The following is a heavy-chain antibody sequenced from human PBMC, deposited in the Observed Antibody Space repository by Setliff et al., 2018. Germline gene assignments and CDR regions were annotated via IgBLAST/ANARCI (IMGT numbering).Heavy chain of an antibody. D-gene: IGHD1-20*01. CDR3: AKGGNITRETYYYYGMDV. CDR1: GYTFTRYG. J-gene: IGHJ6*02. Sequence: ASVKVSCKASGYTFTRYGISWVRQAPGKGFEWMGWIGPYNGNTYYAQKFQGRVAITTDTSTSTAHMELRSLRSDDTAVYYCAKGGNITRETYYYYGMDVWGQGTTVTSP. CDR2: IGPYNGNT. V-gene: IGHV1-18*01.